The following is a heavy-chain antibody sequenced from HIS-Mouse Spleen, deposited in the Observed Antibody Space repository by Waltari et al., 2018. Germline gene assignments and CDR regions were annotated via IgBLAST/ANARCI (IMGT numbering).Heavy chain of an antibody. CDR3: AREIPYSSSWYDWYFDL. J-gene: IGHJ2*01. CDR2: FYYGGGT. Sequence: QLQLQESGPGLVKPSETLSLTCTVSGGSISSRSYYWGWIRQPPGKGLEWIGSFYYGGGTYYKPALKIRVTISVETSKNQFSRKVSSVTAADTAVYYCAREIPYSSSWYDWYFDLWGRGTLVTVSS. D-gene: IGHD6-13*01. V-gene: IGHV4-39*07. CDR1: GGSISSRSYY.